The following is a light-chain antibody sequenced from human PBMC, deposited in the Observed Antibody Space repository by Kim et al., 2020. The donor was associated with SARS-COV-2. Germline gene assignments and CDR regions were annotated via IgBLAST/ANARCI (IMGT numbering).Light chain of an antibody. CDR2: DAS. CDR1: QSVSSY. J-gene: IGKJ4*01. V-gene: IGKV3-11*01. CDR3: QQRSNWPLT. Sequence: EIVLTQSPATLSLSPGERATLSCRASQSVSSYLAWYQQKPGQAPRLLIYDASTRATGIPARFGGSGSGTDFTLTISSLEPEDFAVYYCQQRSNWPLTFGGGTKVDIK.